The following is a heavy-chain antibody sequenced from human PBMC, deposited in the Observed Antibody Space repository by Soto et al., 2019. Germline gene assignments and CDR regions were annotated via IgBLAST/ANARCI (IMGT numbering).Heavy chain of an antibody. CDR3: AKYGLGSGGIYYGMDV. V-gene: IGHV3-23*01. CDR1: GFSFSTYP. D-gene: IGHD6-19*01. J-gene: IGHJ6*02. CDR2: ISASGTGT. Sequence: EVQLLESGGGLVQPGGSLRLSCEASGFSFSTYPMSWVRQAPGKGLEWVAGISASGTGTHYADSVKGRFTFSRDNSKNTLYLQMNSLRAEDTAAYYCAKYGLGSGGIYYGMDVWGQGTTVTVSS.